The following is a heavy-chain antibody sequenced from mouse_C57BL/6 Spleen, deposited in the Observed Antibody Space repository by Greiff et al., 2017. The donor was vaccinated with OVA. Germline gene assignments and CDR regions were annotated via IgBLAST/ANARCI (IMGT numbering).Heavy chain of an antibody. CDR2: ISSGGDYI. D-gene: IGHD2-1*01. Sequence: EVQRVESGAGLVKPGGSLKLSCAASGFTFSSYAMSWVRQTPEKRLEWVAYISSGGDYIYYADTVKGRFTISRDNARNTLYLQMSSLKSEDTAMYYCTRDYGNYYFDYWGQGTTLTVSS. CDR3: TRDYGNYYFDY. CDR1: GFTFSSYA. J-gene: IGHJ2*01. V-gene: IGHV5-9-1*02.